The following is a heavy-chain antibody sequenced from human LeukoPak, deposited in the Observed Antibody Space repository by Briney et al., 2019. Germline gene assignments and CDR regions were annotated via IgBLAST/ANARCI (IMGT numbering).Heavy chain of an antibody. Sequence: PGGSLRLSCAASGFTFSSYSMNWVRQAPGKGLEWVSYISSTSSIIYYADSVKGRFTISRDIAKDSLYLQMNSLRDGDTAVYYCARGPPTYDSSAYYFYWGQGTLVTVSS. CDR2: ISSTSSII. CDR1: GFTFSSYS. V-gene: IGHV3-48*02. CDR3: ARGPPTYDSSAYYFY. J-gene: IGHJ4*02. D-gene: IGHD3-22*01.